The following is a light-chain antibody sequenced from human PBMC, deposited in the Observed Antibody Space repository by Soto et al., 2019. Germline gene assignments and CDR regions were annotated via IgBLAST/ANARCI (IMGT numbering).Light chain of an antibody. CDR3: QQYKTYQGT. V-gene: IGKV3-20*01. CDR2: NVS. CDR1: QSVSSAY. J-gene: IGKJ1*01. Sequence: IVLTQSPCNLSLSPGERTTLSCSASQSVSSAYLAWYPQKHGQXPRLLIYNVSRRATGVPDRFRGSGSGTELTITISSLKPDDCETYYCQQYKTYQGTFGPGTKVEIK.